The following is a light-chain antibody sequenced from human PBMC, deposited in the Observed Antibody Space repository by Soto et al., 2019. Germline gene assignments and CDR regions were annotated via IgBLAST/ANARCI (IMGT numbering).Light chain of an antibody. CDR3: QQGNSFPLT. CDR2: AAI. Sequence: DIQMTQSPSSVSASIGDRVTITCRASQDIDSWLAWFQQKPGEAPRLLIYAAISLHSGVPSRFSGACSGTDFSLTISSLQPEDFATYFCQQGNSFPLTFGGGTKVEIK. CDR1: QDIDSW. J-gene: IGKJ4*01. V-gene: IGKV1-12*01.